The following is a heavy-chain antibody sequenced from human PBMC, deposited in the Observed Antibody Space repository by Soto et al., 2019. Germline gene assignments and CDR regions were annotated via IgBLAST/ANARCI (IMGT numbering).Heavy chain of an antibody. Sequence: PGGSLRLSCAASGFTFSSYSMNWVRQAPGKGLEWVSYISGSSSTTYYADSVKGRFTISRDNSKNTLYLQMNSLRAEDTAVYYCAKGLGYCGGDCYPSDAFDIWGQGTMVTVSS. V-gene: IGHV3-48*01. J-gene: IGHJ3*02. CDR3: AKGLGYCGGDCYPSDAFDI. D-gene: IGHD2-21*01. CDR1: GFTFSSYS. CDR2: ISGSSSTT.